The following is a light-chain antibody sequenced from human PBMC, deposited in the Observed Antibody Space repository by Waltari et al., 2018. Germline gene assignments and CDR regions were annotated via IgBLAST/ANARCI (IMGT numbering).Light chain of an antibody. CDR2: DVS. CDR1: QSVVTY. V-gene: IGKV3-11*01. CDR3: QQRASSWVT. J-gene: IGKJ4*01. Sequence: IVLTPPPATLSFPPGERATLSSRASQSVVTYLAWFQRKPGQAPRLLMYDVSKRATGIPARFSGSGSGTDFTLTISSLEPEDFGVYYCQQRASSWVTFGGGTKVDIK.